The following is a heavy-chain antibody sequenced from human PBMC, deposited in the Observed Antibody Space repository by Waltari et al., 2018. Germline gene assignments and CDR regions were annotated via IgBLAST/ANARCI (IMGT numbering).Heavy chain of an antibody. Sequence: EVQLVESGGGLVQPGGSLRLSCVASGLTFTNYWMHWVRQAPGKGLVWVSRINSDGSSTTYADSVKGRFTISRDNARNTLYLQMNSLRDEDTAVYYCTRAGTTLRTLDAFDIWGQGTMVTVSS. CDR3: TRAGTTLRTLDAFDI. CDR1: GLTFTNYW. J-gene: IGHJ3*02. CDR2: INSDGSST. V-gene: IGHV3-74*03. D-gene: IGHD4-17*01.